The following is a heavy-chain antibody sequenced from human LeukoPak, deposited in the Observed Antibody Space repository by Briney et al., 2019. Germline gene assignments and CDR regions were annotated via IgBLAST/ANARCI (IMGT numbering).Heavy chain of an antibody. CDR2: ISYDGDNK. CDR1: TFSTYS. V-gene: IGHV3-30*18. Sequence: GGSLRLSCAFTFSTYSIHWVRQAPGKGLEWVAMISYDGDNKYYANSVKGRFTISRDNSNNTLYLQMNSLRAEDTTIYFCAKMTQSRYLIGGFDYWGQGTLVTVSS. D-gene: IGHD3-9*01. J-gene: IGHJ4*02. CDR3: AKMTQSRYLIGGFDY.